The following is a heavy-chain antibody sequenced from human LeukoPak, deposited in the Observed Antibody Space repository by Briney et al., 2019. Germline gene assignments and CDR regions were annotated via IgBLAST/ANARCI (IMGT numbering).Heavy chain of an antibody. CDR1: GFTFSSYA. V-gene: IGHV3-23*01. CDR3: AKVSYDFWSGYYIGYYYYGMDV. CDR2: ISGSGGST. D-gene: IGHD3/OR15-3a*01. Sequence: PGGSLRLSCAASGFTFSSYAMSWVRQAPGKGLEWVSAISGSGGSTYYADSVKGRFTISRDNSKNTLYLQMNSLRAEDTAVYYCAKVSYDFWSGYYIGYYYYGMDVWGQGTTVTVSS. J-gene: IGHJ6*02.